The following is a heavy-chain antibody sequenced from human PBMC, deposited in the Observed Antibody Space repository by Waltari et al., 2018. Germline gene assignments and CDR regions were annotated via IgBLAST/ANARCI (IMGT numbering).Heavy chain of an antibody. CDR1: SGSFSGYS. D-gene: IGHD3-10*01. J-gene: IGHJ3*01. Sequence: QLQLPQWGAGMLWPSEPLSLTCEFYSGSFSGYSSIGSRQSPRKGLEWIGEINHSESTNYYPSRKSRVTISVDTSKNQVSLRVSSVTAADSAVYYCARVRYYGSGNYYFDALDLWGQGTMVTVSS. V-gene: IGHV4-34*01. CDR2: INHSEST. CDR3: ARVRYYGSGNYYFDALDL.